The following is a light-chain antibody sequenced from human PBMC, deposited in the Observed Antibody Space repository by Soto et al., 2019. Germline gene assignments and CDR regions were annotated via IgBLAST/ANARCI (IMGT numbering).Light chain of an antibody. CDR2: DAS. Sequence: DIQTTQSPATLSASLGDSVTITSRASQNIYTWLAWYQQNPGKAPKLLIYDASNLEAGVPSRFRGSGSGTDFTFTISRLQPEDIATYYCQQYENLPTFGQGTRLEIK. V-gene: IGKV1-33*01. CDR3: QQYENLPT. CDR1: QNIYTW. J-gene: IGKJ5*01.